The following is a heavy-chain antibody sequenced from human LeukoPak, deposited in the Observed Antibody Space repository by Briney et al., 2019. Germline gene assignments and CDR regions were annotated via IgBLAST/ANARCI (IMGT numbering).Heavy chain of an antibody. CDR3: ASQGHHGKIVGTTLSYFNMDV. CDR1: GGSFSGYY. J-gene: IGHJ6*03. CDR2: INHSGST. D-gene: IGHD1-26*01. V-gene: IGHV4-34*01. Sequence: KPSETLSLTCAVYGGSFSGYYWSWIRQPPGKGLEWIGEINHSGSTNYNPSLKSRVTISVDTSKNQFSLKLSSVTAADTAFYYCASQGHHGKIVGTTLSYFNMDVWGKGTTVTVSS.